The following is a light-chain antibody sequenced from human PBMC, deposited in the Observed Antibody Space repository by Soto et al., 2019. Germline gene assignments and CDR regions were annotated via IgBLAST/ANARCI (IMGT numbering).Light chain of an antibody. CDR1: QSINNW. J-gene: IGKJ1*01. V-gene: IGKV1-5*03. CDR3: QQSYSTPTWT. Sequence: DIQMTQSPSTLYASVGDRVAITCRASQSINNWLAWYQLKPGKAPKLLIYKASSLESGVPSRFSGSGSGTEFTLTISSLQPEDFATYYGQQSYSTPTWTFCQGTKVDIK. CDR2: KAS.